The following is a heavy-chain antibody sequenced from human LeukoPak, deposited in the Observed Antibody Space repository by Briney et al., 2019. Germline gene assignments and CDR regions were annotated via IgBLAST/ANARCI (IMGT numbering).Heavy chain of an antibody. Sequence: PGGSLRLSCAASGFTFSSYSMNWVRQAPGKGLEWVSSISSSSSYIYYADSVKGRFTISRDNAKNSLYLQMNSLRAEDTAVYYCARDQPYDSSGYYANYYYMDVWGKGTTVTVSS. CDR2: ISSSSSYI. CDR3: ARDQPYDSSGYYANYYYMDV. J-gene: IGHJ6*03. CDR1: GFTFSSYS. D-gene: IGHD3-22*01. V-gene: IGHV3-21*01.